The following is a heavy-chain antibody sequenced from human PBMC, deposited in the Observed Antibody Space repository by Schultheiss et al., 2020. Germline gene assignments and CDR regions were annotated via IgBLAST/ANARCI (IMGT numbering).Heavy chain of an antibody. D-gene: IGHD3-3*01. J-gene: IGHJ5*02. V-gene: IGHV3-33*01. CDR1: GFIFSNYG. Sequence: GGSLRLSCAASGFIFSNYGMHWVRQAPGKGLEWVAVIWYDGSDEKYADSVKGRFTISRDNSKNTLYLQMNSLRDEDTAVYYCARSDYDFWSGPNWFDPWGQGTLVTVSS. CDR3: ARSDYDFWSGPNWFDP. CDR2: IWYDGSDE.